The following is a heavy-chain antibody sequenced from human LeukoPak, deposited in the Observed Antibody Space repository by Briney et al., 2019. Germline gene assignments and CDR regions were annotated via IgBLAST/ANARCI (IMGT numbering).Heavy chain of an antibody. D-gene: IGHD2-21*02. Sequence: GGSLRLSCAASGFTFSSYGMHWVRQAPGKGLEWVAFIRYDGSNKYYADSVKGRFTISRDNSKNTLYLQVNSLRAEATAVNYCATDDGSVTAMDYYYDYMDDWGKGTTVTISS. CDR3: ATDDGSVTAMDYYYDYMDD. V-gene: IGHV3-30*02. J-gene: IGHJ6*03. CDR2: IRYDGSNK. CDR1: GFTFSSYG.